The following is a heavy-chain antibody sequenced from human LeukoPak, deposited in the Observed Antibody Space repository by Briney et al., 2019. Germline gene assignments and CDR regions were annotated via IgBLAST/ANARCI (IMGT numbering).Heavy chain of an antibody. J-gene: IGHJ4*02. CDR1: GVMFPSYW. CDR3: ARRHHFGFLDS. CDR2: IKQDGNEK. V-gene: IGHV3-7*04. D-gene: IGHD3-10*01. Sequence: GGSLRLSCAASGVMFPSYWMTWVRQAPGKGLEWVANIKQDGNEKYYVDSVKGRFTISRDNAKNSVYLQMNSLRAEDTAVYYCARRHHFGFLDSWGQGTLVTVSS.